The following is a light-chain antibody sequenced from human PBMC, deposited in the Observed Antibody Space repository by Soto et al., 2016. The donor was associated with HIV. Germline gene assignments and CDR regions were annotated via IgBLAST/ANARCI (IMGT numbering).Light chain of an antibody. CDR1: NIGSKS. Sequence: SYELTQPPSVSVAPGMTAIITCGGNNIGSKSVHWYQQKPGQAPVLVVLDDTARPSGIPERFSGSNSGNTATLTISRVEAGDEADYYCQVWDSDHRAVFGTGTKVTVL. CDR3: QVWDSDHRAV. J-gene: IGLJ1*01. V-gene: IGLV3-21*03. CDR2: DDT.